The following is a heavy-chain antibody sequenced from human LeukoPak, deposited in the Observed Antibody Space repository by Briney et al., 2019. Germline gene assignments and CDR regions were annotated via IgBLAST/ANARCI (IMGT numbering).Heavy chain of an antibody. J-gene: IGHJ4*02. V-gene: IGHV1-2*06. D-gene: IGHD4-17*01. CDR3: ARDRKGDYDVADY. Sequence: ASVKVSCKASGYTFTSYAMHWVRQAPGQGLEWMGRIDPNSGVPTYVQKFLGRVTMTRDTTISTAFLELSGLRSDDTALFYCARDRKGDYDVADYWGQGTLVTVSS. CDR1: GYTFTSYA. CDR2: IDPNSGVP.